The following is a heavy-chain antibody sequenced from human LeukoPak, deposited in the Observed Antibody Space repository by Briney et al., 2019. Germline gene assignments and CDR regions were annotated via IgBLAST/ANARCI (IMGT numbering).Heavy chain of an antibody. Sequence: GGSLRLSCAASGFTVGSNYMSWVRQAPGKGLEWVSVIYSDGRSYYADSVKGRFTISRDNSKNTLYLQMNSLRAEDTALYYCARESNSGYYLSYWGQGTPVAVSS. CDR1: GFTVGSNY. D-gene: IGHD3-22*01. CDR2: IYSDGRS. V-gene: IGHV3-66*01. J-gene: IGHJ4*02. CDR3: ARESNSGYYLSY.